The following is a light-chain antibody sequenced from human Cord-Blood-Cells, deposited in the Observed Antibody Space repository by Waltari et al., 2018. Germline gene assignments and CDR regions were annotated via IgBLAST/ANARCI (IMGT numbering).Light chain of an antibody. CDR3: QQDYNLPLT. Sequence: EIVMTQSPATLSLSPGERATLSCRASQSVSSCYLSWYQQKPGQAPRPLIYGASTRATGIPARFSGSGSGTDFTLTISSLQPEDFSVYFCQQDYNLPLTFGRGTKVEIK. V-gene: IGKV3D-7*01. J-gene: IGKJ4*01. CDR2: GAS. CDR1: QSVSSCY.